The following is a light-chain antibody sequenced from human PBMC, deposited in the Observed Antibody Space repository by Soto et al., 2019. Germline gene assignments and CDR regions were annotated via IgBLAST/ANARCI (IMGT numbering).Light chain of an antibody. CDR3: QLYGSSSIT. CDR2: GAS. V-gene: IGKV3-20*01. J-gene: IGKJ5*01. Sequence: EILLTQSPGTLSLSPGERATLSCRTSQSVSSSFLAWYQHKPGQAPRLLIFGASNRAAGIPDRFSGSRSGTDFTLTIGRLEPEDFAVYYCQLYGSSSITFGQGTRLEIK. CDR1: QSVSSSF.